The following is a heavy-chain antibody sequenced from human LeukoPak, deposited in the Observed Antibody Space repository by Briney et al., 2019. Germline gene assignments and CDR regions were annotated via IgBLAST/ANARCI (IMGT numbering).Heavy chain of an antibody. CDR1: GGSISSYY. J-gene: IGHJ5*02. D-gene: IGHD3-10*01. CDR3: ARGYPRITMVRGVQNWFDP. Sequence: SETLSLTCTVSGGSISSYYWSWIRQPPGKGLEWIGNIYYSGSTNYNPSLKSRVTISVDTSKNQFSLKLSSVTAADTAVYYCARGYPRITMVRGVQNWFDPWGQGTLVTVSS. CDR2: IYYSGST. V-gene: IGHV4-59*12.